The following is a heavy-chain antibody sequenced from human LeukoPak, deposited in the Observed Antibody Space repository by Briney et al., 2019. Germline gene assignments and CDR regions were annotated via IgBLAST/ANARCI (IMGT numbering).Heavy chain of an antibody. J-gene: IGHJ4*02. Sequence: GGSLRLSCAASGLTVTSNYMSWIRQARGKGLEWVSVIYDDGHTYYADSVKGQFTSSRDNSKNTLYLQMNSLKAEDTAVYYCAMPGYSTGAFDYWGQGTLVTVSS. D-gene: IGHD6-25*01. CDR3: AMPGYSTGAFDY. V-gene: IGHV3-53*01. CDR1: GLTVTSNY. CDR2: IYDDGHT.